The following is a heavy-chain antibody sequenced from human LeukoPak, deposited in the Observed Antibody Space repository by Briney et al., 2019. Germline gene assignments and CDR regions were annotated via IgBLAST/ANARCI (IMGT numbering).Heavy chain of an antibody. Sequence: ASVKVSCKASGYTFTTYDINWVRQATGQGLEWMGWMSPNSGNTGFAQKFQGRVTMTRNTSISTAYVELSSLRSEDTAVYYCARAGVGVAGTCDYWGQGTLVTVSS. J-gene: IGHJ4*02. V-gene: IGHV1-8*01. CDR1: GYTFTTYD. CDR3: ARAGVGVAGTCDY. D-gene: IGHD6-19*01. CDR2: MSPNSGNT.